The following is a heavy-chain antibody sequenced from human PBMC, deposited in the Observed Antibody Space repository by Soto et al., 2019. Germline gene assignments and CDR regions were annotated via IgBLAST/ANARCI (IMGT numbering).Heavy chain of an antibody. J-gene: IGHJ4*02. CDR3: VRTSHYGSGTWNFDS. Sequence: EVQLVESGGGLVQPGGSLRLSCAASGFTLSDHYMDWVRQAPGKGLEWVGRIRNKANSYTTEYAASVKGRFTVSSDDSMKSLFLQMNSLKPEDSAVYYCVRTSHYGSGTWNFDSWGQGTLVTVSS. D-gene: IGHD3-10*01. V-gene: IGHV3-72*01. CDR2: IRNKANSYTT. CDR1: GFTLSDHY.